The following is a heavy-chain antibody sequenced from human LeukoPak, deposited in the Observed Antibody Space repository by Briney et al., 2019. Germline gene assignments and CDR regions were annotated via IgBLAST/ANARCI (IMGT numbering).Heavy chain of an antibody. D-gene: IGHD3-9*01. CDR3: ARVLDFDWLLPADY. Sequence: GGSLRLSCAASGFTFSSYSMNWVRQAPGKGLEWVSYISSSSSTIYYADSVKGRFTISRDNAKNSLYLQMNSLRTEDTAMYYCARVLDFDWLLPADYWGQGTLVTVSS. CDR1: GFTFSSYS. V-gene: IGHV3-48*01. J-gene: IGHJ4*02. CDR2: ISSSSSTI.